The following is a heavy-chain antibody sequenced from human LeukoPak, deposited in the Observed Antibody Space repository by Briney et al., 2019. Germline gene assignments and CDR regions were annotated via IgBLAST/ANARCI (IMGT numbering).Heavy chain of an antibody. CDR2: IYSGGST. CDR1: GGSISSGGYS. CDR3: ARVRDYGGDFDY. Sequence: PSETLSLTCAVSGGSISSGGYSWSWVRQAPGKGLEWVSVIYSGGSTYYADSVKGRFTISRDNSKNTLYLQMNSLRAEDTAVYYCARVRDYGGDFDYWGQGTLVTVSS. V-gene: IGHV3-53*01. D-gene: IGHD4-17*01. J-gene: IGHJ4*02.